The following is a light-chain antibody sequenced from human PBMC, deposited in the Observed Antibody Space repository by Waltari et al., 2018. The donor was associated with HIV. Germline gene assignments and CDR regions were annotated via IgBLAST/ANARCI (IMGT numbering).Light chain of an antibody. Sequence: PVLTQSSSASASLGSSVTLTCTLTSGHSRNIIAWHQQQPGKAPRDLLRLEGGGGCNKGSGGPDRFSGSSAGADRYLTISNLQFEDEAYYYCETWDSSTWVFGGGTKVTVL. CDR1: SGHSRNI. V-gene: IGLV4-60*02. J-gene: IGLJ3*02. CDR3: ETWDSSTWV. CDR2: LEGGGGC.